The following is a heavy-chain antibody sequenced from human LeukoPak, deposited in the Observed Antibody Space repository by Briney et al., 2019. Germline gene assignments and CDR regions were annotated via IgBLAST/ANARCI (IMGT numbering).Heavy chain of an antibody. CDR2: IYTSGST. CDR3: ARASGSYGSGSYYYYGMDV. V-gene: IGHV4-4*07. D-gene: IGHD3-10*01. Sequence: SETLSLTCTVSGGSISSYYWSWIRQPAGKGLEWIGRIYTSGSTNYNPSLKSRVNMSVDTSKNQISLKLSSVTAADTAVYYYARASGSYGSGSYYYYGMDVWGKGTTVTVSS. CDR1: GGSISSYY. J-gene: IGHJ6*04.